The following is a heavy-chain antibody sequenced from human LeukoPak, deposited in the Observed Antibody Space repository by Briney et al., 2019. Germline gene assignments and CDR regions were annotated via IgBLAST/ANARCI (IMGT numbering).Heavy chain of an antibody. D-gene: IGHD3-22*01. V-gene: IGHV4-34*01. Sequence: SETLSLTCAVYGGSFSGYYWSWIRQPPGKGLEWIGEINHSGSTNYNPSLKSRVTISVDTSKNQFSLKLSSVTAADTAVYYCARGFYYDYWGQGTLVTVSS. CDR1: GGSFSGYY. CDR2: INHSGST. J-gene: IGHJ4*02. CDR3: ARGFYYDY.